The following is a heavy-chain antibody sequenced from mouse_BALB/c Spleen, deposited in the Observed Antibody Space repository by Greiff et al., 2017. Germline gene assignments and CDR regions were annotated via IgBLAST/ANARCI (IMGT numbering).Heavy chain of an antibody. CDR2: ISSGSSTI. V-gene: IGHV5-17*02. Sequence: EVKLQESGGGLVQPGGSRKLSCAASGFTFSSFGMHWVRQAPEKGLEWVAYISSGSSTIYYADTVKGRFTISRDNPKNTLFLQMTSLRSEDTAMYYCARGDYRYGRFAYWGQGTLVTVSA. D-gene: IGHD2-14*01. J-gene: IGHJ3*01. CDR1: GFTFSSFG. CDR3: ARGDYRYGRFAY.